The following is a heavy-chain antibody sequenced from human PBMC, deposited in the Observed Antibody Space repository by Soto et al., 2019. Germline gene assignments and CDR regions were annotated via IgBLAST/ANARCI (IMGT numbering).Heavy chain of an antibody. Sequence: EVQLVESGGGLVQPGGSLRLSCAASGFTFSSYSMNWVRQAPGKGLEWVSYISSSSSTIYYADSVKGRFTISRDNPKNSLYLQMNSLRAEDTAVYYCASAPRGKYYYYYYMDVWGKGTTVTVSS. CDR2: ISSSSSTI. D-gene: IGHD2-15*01. V-gene: IGHV3-48*01. CDR3: ASAPRGKYYYYYYMDV. CDR1: GFTFSSYS. J-gene: IGHJ6*03.